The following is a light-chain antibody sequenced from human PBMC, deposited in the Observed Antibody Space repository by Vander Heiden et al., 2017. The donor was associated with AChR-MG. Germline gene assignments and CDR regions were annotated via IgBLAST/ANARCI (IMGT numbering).Light chain of an antibody. CDR1: QSVRYSSNNKNY. CDR2: WAS. Sequence: IVMTQTPDSLAVSLGLRATISCKVSQSVRYSSNNKNYLAWYQQKPGQPPKLLIYWASSRESGVPDRFSGSGSGTDFTLTISSLQAEDVAVYYCQQEDSTPLTFGQRTKVEIK. V-gene: IGKV4-1*01. J-gene: IGKJ1*01. CDR3: QQEDSTPLT.